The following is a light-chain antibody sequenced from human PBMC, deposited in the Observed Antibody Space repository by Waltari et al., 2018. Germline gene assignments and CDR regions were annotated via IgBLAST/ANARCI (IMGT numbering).Light chain of an antibody. J-gene: IGLJ3*02. CDR1: SLRTSY. CDR2: GKE. Sequence: SSELTQGPDVSVALGQTVTITFQGDSLRTSYANWYPVKPGQAPVLVLFGKEKRPSGIPDRISGYSSGTTSSLTITGAQAEDEADYYCHSRKGRDNQVVFGGGTKLTVL. CDR3: HSRKGRDNQVV. V-gene: IGLV3-19*01.